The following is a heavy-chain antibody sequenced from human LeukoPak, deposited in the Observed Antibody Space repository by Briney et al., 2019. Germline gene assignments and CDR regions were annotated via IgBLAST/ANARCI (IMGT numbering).Heavy chain of an antibody. CDR2: IYSGGST. D-gene: IGHD3-3*02. CDR3: ARLYGTFLEWSPYFDY. CDR1: GFTVSSNF. J-gene: IGHJ4*02. Sequence: GGSLRLSCAASGFTVSSNFMSWVRQAPGKGLEWVSVIYSGGSTYYADSVKGRFTISRHNSKNTLYLQMNSLRAEDTAVYYCARLYGTFLEWSPYFDYWGQGALVTVSS. V-gene: IGHV3-53*04.